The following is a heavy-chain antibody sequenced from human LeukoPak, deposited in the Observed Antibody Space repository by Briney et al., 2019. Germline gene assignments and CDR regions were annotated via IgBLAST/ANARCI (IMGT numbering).Heavy chain of an antibody. CDR2: ISSSGNSI. CDR1: GFTFSDYY. Sequence: GSLRLSCAASGFTFSDYYMSWIRQAPGKGLEWVSYISSSGNSISYADSVKGRFTISRDNAKNSLYLQMNSLKTEDTAVYYCTRVVLVGSTYSYFDYWGQGTLVTVSS. CDR3: TRVVLVGSTYSYFDY. V-gene: IGHV3-11*01. J-gene: IGHJ4*02. D-gene: IGHD1-26*01.